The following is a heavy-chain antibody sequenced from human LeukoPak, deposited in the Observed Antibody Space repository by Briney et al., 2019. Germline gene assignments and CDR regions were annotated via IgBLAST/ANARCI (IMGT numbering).Heavy chain of an antibody. J-gene: IGHJ2*01. V-gene: IGHV1-46*01. CDR1: GYTFTSHY. D-gene: IGHD4-11*01. CDR3: RTQDYSIYWYFDL. CDR2: IHPSGGST. Sequence: ASVKVSCKASGYTFTSHYIHWLRQAPGQHLEWMGVIHPSGGSTNYAQGFQGRVTMTRDTSTSTVYMELSSLSSEDTALYCARTQDYSIYWYFDLWGPGTLVTVSP.